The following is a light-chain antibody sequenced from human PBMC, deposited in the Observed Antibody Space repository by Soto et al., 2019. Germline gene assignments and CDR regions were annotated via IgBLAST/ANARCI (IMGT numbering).Light chain of an antibody. CDR2: DAS. Sequence: IVVTQSPATLSLSPGERATLSCRASQSVSSNLAWYQQKPGQSPRLLIFDASTRATGIPARFSGGGSGTEFTLTISNLQSEDFAVYYCHQYNKWPPITFGQGTRLEIK. CDR3: HQYNKWPPIT. CDR1: QSVSSN. V-gene: IGKV3-15*01. J-gene: IGKJ5*01.